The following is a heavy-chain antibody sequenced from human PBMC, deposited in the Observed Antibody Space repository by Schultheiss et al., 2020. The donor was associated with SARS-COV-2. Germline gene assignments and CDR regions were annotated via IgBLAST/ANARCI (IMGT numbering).Heavy chain of an antibody. D-gene: IGHD3-9*01. CDR3: ARVSGYDILTGYSYYYGMDV. CDR1: GFDFSSYG. Sequence: GGSLRLSCAASGFDFSSYGMNWVRQAPGKGLEWVSSISSSSSYTNYADSVKGRFTISRDNAKNSLYLQMNSLRAEDTAVYYCARVSGYDILTGYSYYYGMDVWGQGTTVTVSS. CDR2: ISSSSSYT. J-gene: IGHJ6*02. V-gene: IGHV3-21*01.